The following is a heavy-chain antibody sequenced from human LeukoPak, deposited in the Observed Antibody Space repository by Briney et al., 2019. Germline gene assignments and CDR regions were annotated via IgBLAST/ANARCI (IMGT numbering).Heavy chain of an antibody. CDR1: GGSLSSHY. D-gene: IGHD1-1*01. J-gene: IGHJ5*02. V-gene: IGHV4-59*11. CDR2: IYYSGTT. Sequence: PSGTLSLTCTVSGGSLSSHYWSWVRQSPGRGLEWVGSIYYSGTTKYNPSLKGRVTISVDTSKHQFSLKFRSVTAADTAVYYCAGDGTSVVGPASRWFDPWGQGTLVTVSS. CDR3: AGDGTSVVGPASRWFDP.